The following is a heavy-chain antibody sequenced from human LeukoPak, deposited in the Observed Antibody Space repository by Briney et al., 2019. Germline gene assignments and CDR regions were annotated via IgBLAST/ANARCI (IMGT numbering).Heavy chain of an antibody. D-gene: IGHD1-1*01. CDR2: IIPIFGIA. V-gene: IGHV1-69*04. J-gene: IGHJ4*02. CDR1: GGTFSSYA. Sequence: GASVKVSCKASGGTFSSYAISWVRQAPGQWLEWMGRIIPIFGIANYAQKFQGRVTITADKSTSTAYMELSSLRSEDTAVYYCARDRGTGTPDYWGQGTLVTVSS. CDR3: ARDRGTGTPDY.